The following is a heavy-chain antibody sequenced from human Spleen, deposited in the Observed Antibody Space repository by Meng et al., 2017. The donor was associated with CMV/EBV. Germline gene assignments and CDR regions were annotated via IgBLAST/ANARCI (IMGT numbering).Heavy chain of an antibody. CDR2: ISSSSTYI. CDR3: ARGRVVVPAAMSY. V-gene: IGHV3-21*01. J-gene: IGHJ4*02. D-gene: IGHD2-2*01. Sequence: GGSLRLSCVASGFTFSDFSMNWVRQAPGKGLEWVSSISSSSTYIYYADSVKGRITISRDNAKNSLYLQMNSLRAEDTAVYYCARGRVVVPAAMSYWGQGTLVTVSS. CDR1: GFTFSDFS.